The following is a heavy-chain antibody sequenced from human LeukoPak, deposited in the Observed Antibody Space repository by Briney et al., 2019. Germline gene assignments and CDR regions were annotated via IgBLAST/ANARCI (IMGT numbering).Heavy chain of an antibody. V-gene: IGHV3-23*01. CDR2: ISGSGGST. Sequence: PGGSLRLSCAASGSTFSSYAMSWVRQAPGKGLEWVSAISGSGGSTYYADSVKGRFTISRDNSKNTLYLQMNSLRAEDTAVYYCAKGNDGPRPNYYFDYWGQGTLVTVSS. CDR3: AKGNDGPRPNYYFDY. J-gene: IGHJ4*02. CDR1: GSTFSSYA. D-gene: IGHD1-1*01.